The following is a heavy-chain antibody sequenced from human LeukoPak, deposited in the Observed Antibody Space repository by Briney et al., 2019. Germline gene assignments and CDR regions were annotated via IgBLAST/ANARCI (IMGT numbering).Heavy chain of an antibody. CDR3: ARERLGLDV. J-gene: IGHJ6*02. CDR1: GLTVRTNY. D-gene: IGHD6-19*01. V-gene: IGHV3-66*01. Sequence: PGGSLRLSCAASGLTVRTNYMHWVRRSPGKGLEWVSVISTAGQTYYADSVKARFIVSRDTYNNTLSLQMNNLRVDDTAVYYCARERLGLDVWGQGTTVTVSS. CDR2: ISTAGQT.